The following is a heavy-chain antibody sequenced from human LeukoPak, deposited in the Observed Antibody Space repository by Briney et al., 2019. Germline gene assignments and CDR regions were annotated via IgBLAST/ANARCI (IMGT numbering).Heavy chain of an antibody. CDR3: ARDILEHVYGVQTGGY. CDR1: GYTFTNYG. J-gene: IGHJ4*02. CDR2: ISAYSGNT. V-gene: IGHV1-18*01. Sequence: AASVKVSCKASGYTFTNYGISWVRQAPGQGLEWMGWISAYSGNTNYAQKFQGRVTMTTDTSTSTAYMELRSLRSDDTAVYYCARDILEHVYGVQTGGYWGQGTLVTVSS. D-gene: IGHD4-17*01.